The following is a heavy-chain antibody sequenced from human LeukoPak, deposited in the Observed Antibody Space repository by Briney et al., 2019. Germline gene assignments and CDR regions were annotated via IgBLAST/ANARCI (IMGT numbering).Heavy chain of an antibody. D-gene: IGHD3-22*01. CDR2: IYPGDSDT. CDR3: AREGYDSSGYYWDAFDI. Sequence: GESLKISCXGSGYSFTSYWIGWVRQMPGKGLEWMGIIYPGDSDTRYSPSFQGQVTISADKSISTAYLQWSSLKASDTAMYYCAREGYDSSGYYWDAFDIWGQGTMVTVSS. V-gene: IGHV5-51*01. J-gene: IGHJ3*02. CDR1: GYSFTSYW.